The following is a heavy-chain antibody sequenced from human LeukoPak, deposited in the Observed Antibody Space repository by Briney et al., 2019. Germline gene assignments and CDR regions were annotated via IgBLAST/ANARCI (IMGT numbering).Heavy chain of an antibody. CDR2: ISSSSSYI. CDR3: ARDDPDYSFSWSY. Sequence: SGGSLRLSCAASGFTFSSYSMNWARQAPGRGLEWVSSISSSSSYIYYADSVKGRFTISRDNAKNLLYLQMNSLRAEDTAVYYCARDDPDYSFSWSYWGQGTLVTVSS. J-gene: IGHJ4*02. CDR1: GFTFSSYS. V-gene: IGHV3-21*01. D-gene: IGHD4-11*01.